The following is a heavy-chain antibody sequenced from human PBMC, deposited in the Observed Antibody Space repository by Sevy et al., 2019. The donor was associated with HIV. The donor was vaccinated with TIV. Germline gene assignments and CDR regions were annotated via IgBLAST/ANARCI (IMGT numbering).Heavy chain of an antibody. V-gene: IGHV3-30*04. J-gene: IGHJ4*02. CDR2: ISYDGSNK. CDR3: ASHDYGDYQHMGDY. D-gene: IGHD4-17*01. Sequence: GGSLRLSCAASGFTFSSYAMHWVRQAPGKGLEWVAVISYDGSNKYYADSVKGRFTISRDNSKNTLYLQMNSLRAEDTGGYYWASHDYGDYQHMGDYWGQGTLVTVSS. CDR1: GFTFSSYA.